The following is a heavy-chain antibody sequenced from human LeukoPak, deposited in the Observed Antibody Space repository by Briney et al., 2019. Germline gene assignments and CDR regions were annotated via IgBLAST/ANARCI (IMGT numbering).Heavy chain of an antibody. CDR1: GYPFSSYW. CDR2: IYPGDSDT. J-gene: IGHJ4*02. CDR3: ARHDGNALYYFDY. V-gene: IGHV5-51*01. Sequence: GESLKISCKGSGYPFSSYWIGWVRQMPGKGLEWMGIIYPGDSDTRYSPSFQGRVTISVDKSINTAYLQWSSLKASDTATYYCARHDGNALYYFDYWGQGTLVTVSS. D-gene: IGHD2-2*01.